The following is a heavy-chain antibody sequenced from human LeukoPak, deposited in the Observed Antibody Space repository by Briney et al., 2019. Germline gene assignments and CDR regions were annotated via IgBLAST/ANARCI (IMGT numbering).Heavy chain of an antibody. CDR2: ISGSGGDT. J-gene: IGHJ4*02. V-gene: IGHV3-23*01. D-gene: IGHD4-17*01. CDR1: GFTFSKSA. Sequence: GGSLSLSCVASGFTFSKSAMSWVRQPPGKGLEWVSAISGSGGDTYYADSVKGRSTISRDNSQNTLYLQTNSQRAEHTAVYYCAKDPKGSPVTTYCFVYWGQGNLVTVSS. CDR3: AKDPKGSPVTTYCFVY.